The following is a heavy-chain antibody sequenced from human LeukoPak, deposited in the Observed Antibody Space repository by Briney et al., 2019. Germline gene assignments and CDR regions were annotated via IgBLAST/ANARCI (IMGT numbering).Heavy chain of an antibody. J-gene: IGHJ4*02. CDR2: ISYDGSNK. CDR3: ARDGPKVVAALPFAAD. Sequence: GGTLRLSCAASGFTFSSYGMSWVRQAPGKGLEWVAVISYDGSNKYYADSVKGRFTISRDNSKNTLYLQMNSLRAEDTAVYYCARDGPKVVAALPFAADWGQGTLVTVSS. V-gene: IGHV3-30*03. CDR1: GFTFSSYG. D-gene: IGHD2-15*01.